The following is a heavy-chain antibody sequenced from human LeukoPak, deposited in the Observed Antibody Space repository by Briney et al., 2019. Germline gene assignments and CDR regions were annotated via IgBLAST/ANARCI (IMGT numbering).Heavy chain of an antibody. CDR2: IKQDGSEK. CDR1: GFTFSSYW. Sequence: GGSLRLSSAASGFTFSSYWMSWVRQAPGKGLEWVANIKQDGSEKYYVDSVKGRFTISRDNAKNSLYLQMNSLRAEDTAVYYCARVQSYYDFWSGSLNYDAFDIWGQGTMVTVSS. CDR3: ARVQSYYDFWSGSLNYDAFDI. D-gene: IGHD3-3*01. J-gene: IGHJ3*02. V-gene: IGHV3-7*01.